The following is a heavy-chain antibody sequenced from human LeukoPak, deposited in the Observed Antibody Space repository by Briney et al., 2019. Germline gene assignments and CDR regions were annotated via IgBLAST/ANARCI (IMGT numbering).Heavy chain of an antibody. CDR1: GYSFTTYW. Sequence: GESLKISCKGSGYSFTTYWIGWVRQMPGRGLEWMGILYPGDSDTKYSPSFQGHVSISTDNSINTAYLQWSRLQASATALYYCARRQGCSSTSCPPDYWGQGTLVTVSS. CDR3: ARRQGCSSTSCPPDY. J-gene: IGHJ4*02. D-gene: IGHD2-2*01. V-gene: IGHV5-51*01. CDR2: LYPGDSDT.